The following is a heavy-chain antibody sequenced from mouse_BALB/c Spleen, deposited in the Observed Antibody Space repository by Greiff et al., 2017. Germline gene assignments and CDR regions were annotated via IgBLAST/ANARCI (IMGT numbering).Heavy chain of an antibody. CDR2: IRLKSNNYAT. CDR3: TGGSWFAY. J-gene: IGHJ3*01. V-gene: IGHV6-6*02. Sequence: EVKLMESGGGLVKPGGSLKLSCVASGFTFSNYWMNWVRQSPEKGLEWVAEIRLKSNNYATHYAESVKGRFTISRDDSKSSVYLQMNNLRAEDTGIYYCTGGSWFAYWGQGTLVTVSA. CDR1: GFTFSNYW.